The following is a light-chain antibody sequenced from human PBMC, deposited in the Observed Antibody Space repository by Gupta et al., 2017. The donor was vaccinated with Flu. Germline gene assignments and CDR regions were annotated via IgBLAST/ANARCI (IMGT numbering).Light chain of an antibody. V-gene: IGKV2-24*01. Sequence: DVVMTQTPLSLPVTLGQAASISCRSTQSLVHSDGNTYLNWLHQRPGQPPRLLIYKISDRVSGVPDRFNGSGAGTDFTLKISRVETEDVGIYYCRQAKHYPYTFGQGTKVEI. CDR3: RQAKHYPYT. J-gene: IGKJ2*01. CDR2: KIS. CDR1: QSLVHSDGNTY.